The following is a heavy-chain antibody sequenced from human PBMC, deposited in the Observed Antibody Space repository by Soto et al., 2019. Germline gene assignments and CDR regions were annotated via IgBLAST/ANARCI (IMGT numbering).Heavy chain of an antibody. Sequence: GGSLRLSCAASGFTFSSYAMSWVRQAPGKGLEWVSAISGSGGSTYYADSVKGRFTISRDNSKNTLYLQMNSLRAEDTAVYYCAKFAIFGVVIIPRFDYWGQGTXVTVSS. CDR2: ISGSGGST. CDR1: GFTFSSYA. J-gene: IGHJ4*02. V-gene: IGHV3-23*01. D-gene: IGHD3-3*01. CDR3: AKFAIFGVVIIPRFDY.